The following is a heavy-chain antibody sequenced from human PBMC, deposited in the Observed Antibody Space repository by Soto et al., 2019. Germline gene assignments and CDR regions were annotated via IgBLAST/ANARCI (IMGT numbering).Heavy chain of an antibody. CDR3: ASHVGSGYSDY. D-gene: IGHD3-3*02. CDR1: CYSVSSYY. CDR2: IYSGGST. V-gene: IGHV4-59*02. J-gene: IGHJ4*02. Sequence: SETLSLTCTVSCYSVSSYYWSWIRQPPGKGLEWIGYIYSGGSTDYNPSLKSRVTISVDMSKNQFSLKLTSVTAADTAVYYCASHVGSGYSDYWGPGTLVTVSS.